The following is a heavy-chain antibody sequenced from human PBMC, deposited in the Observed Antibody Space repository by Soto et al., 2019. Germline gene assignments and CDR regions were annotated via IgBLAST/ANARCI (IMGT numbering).Heavy chain of an antibody. CDR3: AREVGATLNWFDP. CDR2: IIPIFVTA. Sequence: QVQLVQSGAEVKKPGSSVKVSCKASGGTFSSYALSWVRQAPGQGLEWMGGIIPIFVTATYAQKFQGRVTITSDESTRTAYMELSSLRSEDTAVYYCAREVGATLNWFDPWGQGTLVTVSS. CDR1: GGTFSSYA. V-gene: IGHV1-69*05. J-gene: IGHJ5*02. D-gene: IGHD1-26*01.